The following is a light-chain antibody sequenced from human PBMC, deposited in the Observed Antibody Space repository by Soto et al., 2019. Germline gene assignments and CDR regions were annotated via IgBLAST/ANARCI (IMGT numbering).Light chain of an antibody. J-gene: IGKJ4*01. Sequence: DIQMTQSPSSVSASVGDRVTITCRASQGISGWLAWYQQKPGKAPKLLIYAASTLETGVPSRFSGGRSGTYFTLTINNLQPEDFATYYCQQATISQLTFGGGTKVEIK. CDR3: QQATISQLT. CDR2: AAS. CDR1: QGISGW. V-gene: IGKV1-12*01.